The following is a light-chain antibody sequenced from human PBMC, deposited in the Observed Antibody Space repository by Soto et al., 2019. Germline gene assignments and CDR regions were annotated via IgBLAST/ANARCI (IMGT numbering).Light chain of an antibody. J-gene: IGKJ5*01. Sequence: EIVLTQSPGTLSLSPGERATLSCRASQSVRSSYLAWYQQKPGQAPRLLIYGASSRATGIQDRFSGSGSGTDFTLTISRLEPEDFVVYYCQQYGSSPITFGQGTRLEIK. CDR1: QSVRSSY. CDR3: QQYGSSPIT. CDR2: GAS. V-gene: IGKV3-20*01.